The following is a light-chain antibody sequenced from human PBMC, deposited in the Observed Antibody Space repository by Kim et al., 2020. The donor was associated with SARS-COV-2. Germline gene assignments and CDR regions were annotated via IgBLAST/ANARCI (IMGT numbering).Light chain of an antibody. J-gene: IGLJ3*02. Sequence: GQSITISCTGTSSDVSCYDYVSWYQQHQGKVHTLVIYDVGSRPSGVSNRFSGSKSGNAASLTISGLQAEDEADYYCSSYERSDTVVFGGGTKLTVL. CDR2: DVG. CDR3: SSYERSDTVV. V-gene: IGLV2-14*03. CDR1: SSDVSCYDY.